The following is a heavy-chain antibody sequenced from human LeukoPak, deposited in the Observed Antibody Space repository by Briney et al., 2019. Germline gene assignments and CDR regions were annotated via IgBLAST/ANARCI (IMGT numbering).Heavy chain of an antibody. V-gene: IGHV4-39*07. Sequence: SETLSLTCTVSGGSISSSSYYWGWIRQPPGKGLEWIGGIYYSGSTYYNPSLKSRVTISVDTSKNQFSLKLSSVTAADTAVYYCARDDFYYYYYMDVWGKGTTVTISS. CDR2: IYYSGST. CDR3: ARDDFYYYYYMDV. J-gene: IGHJ6*03. CDR1: GGSISSSSYY.